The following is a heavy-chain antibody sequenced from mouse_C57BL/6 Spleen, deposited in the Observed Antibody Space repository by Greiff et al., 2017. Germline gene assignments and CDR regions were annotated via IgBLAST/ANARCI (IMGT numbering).Heavy chain of an antibody. CDR2: IHPNSGST. J-gene: IGHJ1*03. CDR1: GYTFTSYW. D-gene: IGHD2-5*01. Sequence: QVQLQQSGAELVKPGASVKLSCKASGYTFTSYWMHWVKQRPGQGLEWIGMIHPNSGSTNYNEKFKSKATLTVDKSSSTAYMQLSSLTSEDSAVYYCARDYSNYYWYFDVWGTGTTVTVSS. CDR3: ARDYSNYYWYFDV. V-gene: IGHV1-64*01.